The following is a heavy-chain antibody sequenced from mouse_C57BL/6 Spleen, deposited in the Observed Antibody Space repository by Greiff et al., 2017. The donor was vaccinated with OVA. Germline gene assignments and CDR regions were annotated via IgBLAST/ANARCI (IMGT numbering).Heavy chain of an antibody. J-gene: IGHJ2*01. CDR3: ARTLTGTGSDY. CDR2: INPYNGGT. D-gene: IGHD4-1*01. CDR1: GYTFTDYY. V-gene: IGHV1-19*01. Sequence: EVQLQQSGPVLVKPGASVKMSCKASGYTFTDYYMNWVKQSHGKSLEWIGVINPYNGGTSYNQKFKGKATLTVDKSSSTAYMELNSLTSEDSAFYYCARTLTGTGSDYWGQGTTLTVSS.